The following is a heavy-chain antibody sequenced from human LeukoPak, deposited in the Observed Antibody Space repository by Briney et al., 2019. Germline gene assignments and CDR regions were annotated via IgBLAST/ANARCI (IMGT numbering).Heavy chain of an antibody. CDR1: GFTFSSYW. Sequence: GGSLRLSCAASGFTFSSYWMSWVRQAPGKGLEWVAVIWYDGSNKYYADSVRGRFTISRDNSKNTLYLQMNSLRAEDTAVYYCAKHRRDGYNSLYYFDYWGQGTLVTVSS. J-gene: IGHJ4*02. D-gene: IGHD5-24*01. V-gene: IGHV3-33*06. CDR2: IWYDGSNK. CDR3: AKHRRDGYNSLYYFDY.